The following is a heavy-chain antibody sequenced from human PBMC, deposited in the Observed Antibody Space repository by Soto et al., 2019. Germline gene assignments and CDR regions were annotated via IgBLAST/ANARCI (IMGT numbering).Heavy chain of an antibody. J-gene: IGHJ4*02. V-gene: IGHV1-8*01. CDR2: MKPNSGNT. CDR1: GYTFTSYD. Sequence: QVQLVQSGAEVKKPGASVKVSCKASGYTFTSYDINWVRQATGQGLEWMGWMKPNSGNTGYAQKFQGRVTMTRNTSISTAYMDLGSLRYEDAVVYYCGGEGHSGRSDYWGQGTLVTVSS. CDR3: GGEGHSGRSDY. D-gene: IGHD1-26*01.